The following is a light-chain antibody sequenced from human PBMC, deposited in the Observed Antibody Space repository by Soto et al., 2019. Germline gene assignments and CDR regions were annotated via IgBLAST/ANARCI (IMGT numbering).Light chain of an antibody. CDR1: QSISRS. Sequence: EIVLTQSPATLSLSPGERATLSCRASQSISRSLAWYQQKRGQAPRLLIYDASNRATGTPARFSGSGSGTDFTLTISSLEPEDFAVYYCHQRSNWPLTFGGGTKVEIK. J-gene: IGKJ4*01. CDR3: HQRSNWPLT. V-gene: IGKV3-11*01. CDR2: DAS.